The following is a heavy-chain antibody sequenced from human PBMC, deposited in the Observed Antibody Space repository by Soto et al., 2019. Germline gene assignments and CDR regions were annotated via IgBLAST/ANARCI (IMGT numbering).Heavy chain of an antibody. Sequence: ASVKVSCKASGYTFTGYYTHWVRQAPGQGLEWMGWINPNSGGTNYAQKFQGWVTMTRDTSISTAYMELSRLRSDDTAVYYCARGREILYYDFWSGYYSDYYYGMDVWGQGTTVTVSS. J-gene: IGHJ6*02. CDR3: ARGREILYYDFWSGYYSDYYYGMDV. CDR2: INPNSGGT. V-gene: IGHV1-2*04. CDR1: GYTFTGYY. D-gene: IGHD3-3*01.